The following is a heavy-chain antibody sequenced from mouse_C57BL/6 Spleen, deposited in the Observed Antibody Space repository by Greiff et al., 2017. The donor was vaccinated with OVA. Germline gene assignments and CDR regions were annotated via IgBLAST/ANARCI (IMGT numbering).Heavy chain of an antibody. J-gene: IGHJ4*01. CDR1: GFTFSDYG. CDR2: ISSGSSTI. V-gene: IGHV5-17*01. Sequence: VQVVESGGGLVKPGGSLKLSCAASGFTFSDYGMHWVRQAPEKGLEWVAYISSGSSTIYYADTVKGRFTISRDNAKNTLFLQMNSLRYEDTAMYYCAREDAMDYWGQGTSVTVSS. CDR3: AREDAMDY.